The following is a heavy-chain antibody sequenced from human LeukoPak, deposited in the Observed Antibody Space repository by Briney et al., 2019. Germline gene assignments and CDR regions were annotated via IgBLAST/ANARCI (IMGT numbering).Heavy chain of an antibody. J-gene: IGHJ4*02. D-gene: IGHD3-3*01. CDR3: AASRWSGALDF. CDR2: IDRDGFPT. V-gene: IGHV3-74*01. Sequence: GGSLRLSCAASGFIFRDYWMLWVRQVPGKGLIWVSRIDRDGFPTIYADSVKGRFTVSRNNARNTLYLQMNNLRDEDSAVYYCAASRWSGALDFWGKGALVTVSS. CDR1: GFIFRDYW.